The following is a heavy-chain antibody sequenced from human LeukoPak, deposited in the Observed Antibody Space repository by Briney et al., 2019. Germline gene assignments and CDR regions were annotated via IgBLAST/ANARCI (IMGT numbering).Heavy chain of an antibody. D-gene: IGHD2-2*01. Sequence: SETLSLTCTVSGGSISSSSYYWGWIRQPPGKGLEWIGSIYYSGSTYYNPSLKSRVTISVDTSKNQFSLKLSSVTAADTAVYYCARWGYCSSTSCSPFDYWGQGTLVTVSS. CDR2: IYYSGST. V-gene: IGHV4-39*07. CDR1: GGSISSSSYY. J-gene: IGHJ4*02. CDR3: ARWGYCSSTSCSPFDY.